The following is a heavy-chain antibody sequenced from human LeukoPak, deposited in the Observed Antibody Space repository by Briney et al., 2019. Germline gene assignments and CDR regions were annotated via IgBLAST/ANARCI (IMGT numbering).Heavy chain of an antibody. J-gene: IGHJ4*02. CDR2: VYHTGNT. D-gene: IGHD4-17*01. V-gene: IGHV4-4*02. Sequence: SETLSLTCGVSGASLSGINWWTWVRQPPGKGLEWIGEVYHTGNTNYNPSLKSRVTISVDNSKTQFSLNLNSVTAADTAVYFCARGGGTTVPTYDCWGQGTLVTVSS. CDR3: ARGGGTTVPTYDC. CDR1: GASLSGINW.